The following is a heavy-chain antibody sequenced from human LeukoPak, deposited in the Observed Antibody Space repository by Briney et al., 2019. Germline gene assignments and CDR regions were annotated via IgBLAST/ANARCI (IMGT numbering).Heavy chain of an antibody. CDR1: GYTFTSYG. J-gene: IGHJ6*02. CDR3: ARDPEWELRSSYYYYGMDV. Sequence: ASVKVSCKASGYTFTSYGISWVRQAPGQGLEWMGWISAYNGDTNNAQKLQGRVTMTTDTSTSTAYMELRSLRSDDTAVYYCARDPEWELRSSYYYYGMDVWGQGTTVTVSS. CDR2: ISAYNGDT. D-gene: IGHD1-26*01. V-gene: IGHV1-18*01.